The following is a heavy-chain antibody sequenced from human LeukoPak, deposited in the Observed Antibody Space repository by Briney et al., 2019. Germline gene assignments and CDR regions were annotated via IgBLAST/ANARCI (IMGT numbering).Heavy chain of an antibody. J-gene: IGHJ4*02. CDR1: GFTFSSYA. D-gene: IGHD3-16*01. CDR2: IKQDGNEK. CDR3: ARNRGISH. Sequence: PGGSLRLSCAASGFTFSSYAMHWVRQAPGKGLEWVANIKQDGNEKHYVDSVKGRFTISRDNVKNSLFLQMDSLKGEDTAVYYCARNRGISHWGQGTLVTVSS. V-gene: IGHV3-7*01.